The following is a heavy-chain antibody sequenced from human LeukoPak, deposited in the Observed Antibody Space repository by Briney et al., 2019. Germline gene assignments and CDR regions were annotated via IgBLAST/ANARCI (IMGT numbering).Heavy chain of an antibody. V-gene: IGHV3-48*01. J-gene: IGHJ6*03. D-gene: IGHD1-26*01. CDR1: GFSFSSYS. Sequence: PGGSLRLSCAASGFSFSSYSMNWVRQAPGKGLEWVSYISSSSSTIYYADSVKGRFTISRDNANNSLYLQMNSLRAEDTAVYYCARDPYSGTYGDTYYYYMDVWGKGTTVTISS. CDR2: ISSSSSTI. CDR3: ARDPYSGTYGDTYYYYMDV.